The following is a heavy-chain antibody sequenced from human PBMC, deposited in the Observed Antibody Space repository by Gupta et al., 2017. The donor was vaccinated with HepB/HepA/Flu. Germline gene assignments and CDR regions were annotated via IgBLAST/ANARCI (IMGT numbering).Heavy chain of an antibody. CDR2: INHRGST. Sequence: QVQLQQWGAGLLKPSETLSLTCAVYGGSFSGYYWSWIRQPPGKGLEWIGEINHRGSTNYNPSLKSRVTISVETSKNQFSLKLSSVTAADTAVYYCASRTRVRGIPSRGSSSVDYWGQGTLVTVSS. CDR1: GGSFSGYY. J-gene: IGHJ4*02. V-gene: IGHV4-34*01. CDR3: ASRTRVRGIPSRGSSSVDY. D-gene: IGHD6-6*01.